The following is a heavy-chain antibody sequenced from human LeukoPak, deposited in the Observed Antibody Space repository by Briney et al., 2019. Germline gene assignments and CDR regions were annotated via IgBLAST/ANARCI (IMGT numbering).Heavy chain of an antibody. V-gene: IGHV1-46*01. Sequence: ASVKVSCKASGYTFTSYYMHWVRQAPGQGLEWMGIINPSGGSTSYAQKFQGRVTMTRDTSISTAYMELSRLRSDDTAVYYCARDSQGEGSIDYWGQGTLVTVSS. CDR2: INPSGGST. CDR3: ARDSQGEGSIDY. D-gene: IGHD3-16*01. CDR1: GYTFTSYY. J-gene: IGHJ4*02.